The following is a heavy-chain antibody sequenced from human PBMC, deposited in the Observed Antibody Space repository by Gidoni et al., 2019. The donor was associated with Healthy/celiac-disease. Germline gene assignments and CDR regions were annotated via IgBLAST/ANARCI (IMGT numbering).Heavy chain of an antibody. CDR1: GFTFSSYG. J-gene: IGHJ4*02. V-gene: IGHV3-33*01. Sequence: QVQLVESGGGVVQPGRSLRLSCAASGFTFSSYGMHWVRPAPGKGLEWVAVLWYDGSNKYYADSVKGRFTISRDNSKNTLYLQRNSLRAEETAVYYCGRLFGGGGLPTIDYWGQGTLVTVSS. D-gene: IGHD3-16*01. CDR3: GRLFGGGGLPTIDY. CDR2: LWYDGSNK.